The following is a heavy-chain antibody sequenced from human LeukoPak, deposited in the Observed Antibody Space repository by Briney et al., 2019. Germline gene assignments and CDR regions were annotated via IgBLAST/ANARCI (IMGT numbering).Heavy chain of an antibody. V-gene: IGHV3-30*04. D-gene: IGHD2-2*01. Sequence: PGGSLRLSCAASGFTFSSYAMHWVRQAPGKGLEWVAVISYDGSNKYYADSVKGRFTISRDNSKNTLYLQMNSLRAEDTAVYYCARDRTNLDYWGQGTLVTVSS. CDR2: ISYDGSNK. CDR3: ARDRTNLDY. CDR1: GFTFSSYA. J-gene: IGHJ4*02.